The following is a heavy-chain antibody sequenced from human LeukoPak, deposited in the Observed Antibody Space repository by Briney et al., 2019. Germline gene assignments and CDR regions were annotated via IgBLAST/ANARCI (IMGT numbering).Heavy chain of an antibody. V-gene: IGHV4-59*01. CDR3: ARTSPSGSGNYYNFDY. J-gene: IGHJ4*02. CDR1: GGSINSYY. D-gene: IGHD3-10*01. Sequence: PSETLSLTCTVSGGSINSYYWSWIRQPPGKGLEWIGYIYYSGSTKYNPPLKSRVTISVDTSKNQFSLKLSSVTAADTAVYYCARTSPSGSGNYYNFDYWGQGTLVTVSS. CDR2: IYYSGST.